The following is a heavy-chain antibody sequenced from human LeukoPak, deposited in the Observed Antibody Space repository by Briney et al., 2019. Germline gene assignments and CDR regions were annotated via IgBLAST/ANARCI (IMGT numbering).Heavy chain of an antibody. CDR1: GFTVSSNY. CDR3: ARAGYSYGPEYYYYYYGMDV. CDR2: IYSGGST. V-gene: IGHV3-53*01. J-gene: IGHJ6*02. D-gene: IGHD5-18*01. Sequence: PGGSLRLSCAASGFTVSSNYMSWVRQAPVKGLEWVSVIYSGGSTYYAHSVKGRFTISRDNSKNTLYLQMNSLRAEDTAVYYCARAGYSYGPEYYYYYYGMDVWGQGTTVTVSS.